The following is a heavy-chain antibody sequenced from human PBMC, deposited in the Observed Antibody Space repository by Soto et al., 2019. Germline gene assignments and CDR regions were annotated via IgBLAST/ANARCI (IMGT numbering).Heavy chain of an antibody. CDR3: ARRYGSAIDY. V-gene: IGHV4-59*08. CDR1: DGSSSSYD. CDR2: IYYSGST. Sequence: ILSHTRSVLDGSSSSYDWSWIRQPPGKGLEWIGYIYYSGSTNYNPSLKSRVTISVDTSKNQFSLKLSSVTAADTAVYYCARRYGSAIDYWGQGTLVTVSS. D-gene: IGHD1-26*01. J-gene: IGHJ4*02.